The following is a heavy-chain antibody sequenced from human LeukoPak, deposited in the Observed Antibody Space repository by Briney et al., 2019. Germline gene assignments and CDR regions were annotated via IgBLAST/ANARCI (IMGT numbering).Heavy chain of an antibody. D-gene: IGHD3-22*01. Sequence: PGGSLRLSCAASGFTFSTYAMTWVRQAPGKGLEWVSGINSNGDEIYYADSVRGRFTISRDNSNNALYLQMDSLRAEDTAVYYCAREMGPDSSGYNNAFDIWGHGTMVTVSS. CDR1: GFTFSTYA. V-gene: IGHV3-23*01. J-gene: IGHJ3*02. CDR2: INSNGDEI. CDR3: AREMGPDSSGYNNAFDI.